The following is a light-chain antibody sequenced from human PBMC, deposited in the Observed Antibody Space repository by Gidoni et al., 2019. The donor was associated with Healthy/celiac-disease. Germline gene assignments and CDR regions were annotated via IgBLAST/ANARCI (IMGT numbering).Light chain of an antibody. J-gene: IGLJ3*02. CDR3: CSYAGSWRV. CDR2: DVS. CDR1: SSDVGGSNY. V-gene: IGLV2-11*01. Sequence: QSALTQPRSVSGSPGQSVTISCTGTSSDVGGSNYVSWYQQHPGKAPKLMIYDVSKRPSGVPDRFSGSKSGNTASLTISGLQAEDEADYYCCSYAGSWRVFGGGTKLTVL.